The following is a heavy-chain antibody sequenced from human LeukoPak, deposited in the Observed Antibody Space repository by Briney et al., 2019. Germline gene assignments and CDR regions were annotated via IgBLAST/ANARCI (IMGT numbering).Heavy chain of an antibody. CDR1: GFTFSNAW. CDR3: TTDKPYGSGSFLPYYYYGMDV. CDR2: IKSKTDGGTT. V-gene: IGHV3-15*01. J-gene: IGHJ6*02. Sequence: PGGSLRLSCAASGFTFSNAWMSWVRQAPGKGLERVGRIKSKTDGGTTDYAAPVKGRFTISRDDSKNTLYLQMNSLKTEDTAVYYCTTDKPYGSGSFLPYYYYGMDVWGQGTTVTVSS. D-gene: IGHD3-10*01.